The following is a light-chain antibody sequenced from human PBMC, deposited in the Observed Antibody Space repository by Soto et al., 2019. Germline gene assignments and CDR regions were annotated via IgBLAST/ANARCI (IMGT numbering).Light chain of an antibody. CDR3: QQYNNWPPA. CDR2: GAS. Sequence: EIVMTQSPATLSVSPVERATLSCRASQSVSSNLAWYQQKPGQAPRLFIYGASTRATGIPARFSGSGSGTEFTLTISSLQSEDFAVYYCQQYNNWPPAFGQGTKVDIK. J-gene: IGKJ1*01. CDR1: QSVSSN. V-gene: IGKV3-15*01.